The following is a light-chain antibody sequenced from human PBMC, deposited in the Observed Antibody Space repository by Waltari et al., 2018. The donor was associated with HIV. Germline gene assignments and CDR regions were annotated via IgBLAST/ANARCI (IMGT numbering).Light chain of an antibody. CDR3: YSTDSSGNHRV. CDR2: EDS. V-gene: IGLV3-10*01. CDR1: ALPKKY. J-gene: IGLJ2*01. Sequence: SYELTQPPSVSVSPGQTARITCSGDALPKKYAYWYQQTSGTAPVLVIYEDSKRPSGIPESCSGSSSGTMATLTISGAQVEDEADYYCYSTDSSGNHRVFGGGTKLTVL.